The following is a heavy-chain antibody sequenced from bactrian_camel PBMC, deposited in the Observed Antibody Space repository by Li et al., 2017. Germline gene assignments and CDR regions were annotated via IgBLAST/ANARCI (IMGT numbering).Heavy chain of an antibody. CDR3: AARTGATFSLSLGASDYNH. J-gene: IGHJ4*01. CDR2: IDTAGAP. V-gene: IGHV3S1*01. D-gene: IGHD2*01. Sequence: HVQLVESGGGSVQAGGSLRLSCAASGYSVSTGYMAWFRQAPGKEREGVAAIDTAGAPTYTYAVAGRFTISQDNTKSTLYLQMDNLRPEDTAMYYCAARTGATFSLSLGASDYNHWGQGTQVTVS. CDR1: GYSVSTGY.